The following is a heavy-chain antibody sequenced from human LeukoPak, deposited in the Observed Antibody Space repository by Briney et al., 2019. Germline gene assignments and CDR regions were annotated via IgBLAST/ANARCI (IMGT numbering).Heavy chain of an antibody. Sequence: GGSLRLSCAASGFSFSSYAMSWVRQAPGKGLEWVSSISSSSDYIYYGRFTISRDNAKNSLYLQMNSLRAEDTAVYYCARDIFYSNGYYGMDVWGQGTTVTVSS. CDR2: ISSSSDYI. CDR1: GFSFSSYA. J-gene: IGHJ6*02. D-gene: IGHD4-11*01. CDR3: ARDIFYSNGYYGMDV. V-gene: IGHV3-21*01.